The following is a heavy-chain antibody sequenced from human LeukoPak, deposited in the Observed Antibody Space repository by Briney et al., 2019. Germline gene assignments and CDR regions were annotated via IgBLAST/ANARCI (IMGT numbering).Heavy chain of an antibody. J-gene: IGHJ6*03. V-gene: IGHV1-69*13. D-gene: IGHD3-10*01. Sequence: SVKVSCKASGYTLSGFYIHWVRQAPGQGLEWMGGIIPIFGTANYAQKFQGRVTITADESTSTAYMELSSLRSEDTAVYYCARGRGYYGSGRDYYYMDVWGKGTTVTVSS. CDR1: GYTLSGFY. CDR2: IIPIFGTA. CDR3: ARGRGYYGSGRDYYYMDV.